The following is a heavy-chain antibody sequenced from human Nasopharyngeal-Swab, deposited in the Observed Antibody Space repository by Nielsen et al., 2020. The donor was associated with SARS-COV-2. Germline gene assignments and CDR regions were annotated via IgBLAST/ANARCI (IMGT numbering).Heavy chain of an antibody. V-gene: IGHV4-39*07. J-gene: IGHJ5*02. Sequence: SETLSLTCTVSGGSISSSSYYWGWIRQPPGEGLEWIGSIYYSGSTYYNPSLKSRVTISVDTSKNQFSLKLSSVTAADTAVYYCARGASEVVVIVWFDPWGQGTLVTVSS. CDR1: GGSISSSSYY. D-gene: IGHD3-22*01. CDR2: IYYSGST. CDR3: ARGASEVVVIVWFDP.